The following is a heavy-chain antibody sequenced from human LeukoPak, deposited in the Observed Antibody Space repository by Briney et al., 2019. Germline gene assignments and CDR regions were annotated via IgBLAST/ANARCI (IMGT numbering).Heavy chain of an antibody. V-gene: IGHV4-59*01. Sequence: SETLSLTCTVSGGSINSYYWTWIRQPPGKGLEWIGYIYFSGSTYYNPSLKSRVTISIDTSKNQFSLRLTSMTAADTAVYYCTRVSSSGSGVDYWGQGTLVTVSS. CDR3: TRVSSSGSGVDY. CDR2: IYFSGST. J-gene: IGHJ4*02. CDR1: GGSINSYY. D-gene: IGHD6-19*01.